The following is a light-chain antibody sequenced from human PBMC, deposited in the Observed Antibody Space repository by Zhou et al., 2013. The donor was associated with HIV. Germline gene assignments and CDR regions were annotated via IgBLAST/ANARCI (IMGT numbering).Light chain of an antibody. Sequence: DIQMTQSPSTLSASVGDRVTITCRASQGISSWLAWYQQKPGKAPELLIFAASRLESGVPSSFSGSGSGTDFTLTISSLRPEDFATYYCQQSYTSPWTFGQGTKVEIK. CDR3: QQSYTSPWT. J-gene: IGKJ1*01. CDR2: AAS. V-gene: IGKV1-12*01. CDR1: QGISSW.